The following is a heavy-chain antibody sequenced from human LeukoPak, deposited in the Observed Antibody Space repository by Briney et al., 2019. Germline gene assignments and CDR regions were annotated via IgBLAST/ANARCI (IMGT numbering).Heavy chain of an antibody. J-gene: IGHJ3*02. CDR2: IYYSGST. CDR1: GGSISSYY. Sequence: SETLSLTCTVSGGSISSYYWSWIRQPPGKGLEWIGYIYYSGSTNYNPSLKSRVTISVDTSKNQFSLKLSSVTAADTAVYYCARVGSNSGYDLGAFDIWGQGTMVTVSS. V-gene: IGHV4-59*01. CDR3: ARVGSNSGYDLGAFDI. D-gene: IGHD5-12*01.